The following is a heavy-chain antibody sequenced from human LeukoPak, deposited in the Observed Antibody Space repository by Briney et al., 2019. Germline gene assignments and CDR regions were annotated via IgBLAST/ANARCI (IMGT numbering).Heavy chain of an antibody. CDR1: GYSFTAYP. D-gene: IGHD6-13*01. Sequence: ASVKVSCKASGYSFTAYPIHWVRQAPGQGLEWMGWMNPKRGTTNYAQNFQGRVTMTRDTSISTAYLELNSLRSDDTAIYFCARHRVELDSVGWYLAVWGRGTLVTVSS. CDR2: MNPKRGTT. V-gene: IGHV1-2*02. CDR3: ARHRVELDSVGWYLAV. J-gene: IGHJ2*01.